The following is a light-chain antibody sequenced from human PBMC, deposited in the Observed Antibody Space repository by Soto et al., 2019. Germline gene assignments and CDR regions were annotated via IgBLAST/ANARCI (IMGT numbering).Light chain of an antibody. CDR2: GAS. Sequence: EIVMTQSPATLSVSPGERATLSCRASQSISSKLAWYQQKHGQAPRLLIHGASNRATGIPARFSGSGSGTEFTLIISSLEPEDFAVYYCQQRSNWPPVGGLTFGGGTKVDIK. J-gene: IGKJ4*01. V-gene: IGKV3-11*01. CDR1: QSISSK. CDR3: QQRSNWPPVGGLT.